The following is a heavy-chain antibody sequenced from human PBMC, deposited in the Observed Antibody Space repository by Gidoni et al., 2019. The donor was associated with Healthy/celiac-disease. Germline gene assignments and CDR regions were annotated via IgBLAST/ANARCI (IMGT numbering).Heavy chain of an antibody. CDR1: GRPISRGCYY. J-gene: IGHJ4*02. Sequence: QVQLQESCPGLVKPSQTLCLTCTVSGRPISRGCYYWSWIRPHPGKGLEWLGYIYYSGSTYYNPSLKSRVTISVDTCKNQYSLKLSSVTAADTAGYDCARGIADGIAVADLHPRTYFDYWGQGTLVTVSS. CDR3: ARGIADGIAVADLHPRTYFDY. CDR2: IYYSGST. D-gene: IGHD6-19*01. V-gene: IGHV4-31*03.